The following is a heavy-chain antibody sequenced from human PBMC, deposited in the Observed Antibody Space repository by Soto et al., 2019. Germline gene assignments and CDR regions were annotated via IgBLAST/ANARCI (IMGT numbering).Heavy chain of an antibody. D-gene: IGHD6-6*01. CDR2: IDPSDSYT. CDR1: GYSFTSYW. V-gene: IGHV5-10-1*01. CDR3: ARSIADRGGVDYYYYYGMDV. Sequence: GESLKISCKGSGYSFTSYWISWVRQMPGKGLEWMGRIDPSDSYTNYSPSFQGHVTISADKSISTAYLQWSSLKASDTAMYYCARSIADRGGVDYYYYYGMDVWGQGTTVTVSS. J-gene: IGHJ6*02.